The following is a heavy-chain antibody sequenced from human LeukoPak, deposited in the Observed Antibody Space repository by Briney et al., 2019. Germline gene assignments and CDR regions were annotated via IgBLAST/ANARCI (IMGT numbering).Heavy chain of an antibody. D-gene: IGHD3-16*02. CDR3: ARDENGYVWGSFRA. CDR1: GGSISSSSYY. V-gene: IGHV4-39*07. CDR2: IYYSGST. Sequence: SETLSLTCTVSGGSISSSSYYWGWIRQPPGKGLEWIGNIYYSGSTYYNPSLESRFTMSLDTSKNQFSLKLSSVTAADTAVYYCARDENGYVWGSFRAWGQGTLVTVSS. J-gene: IGHJ5*02.